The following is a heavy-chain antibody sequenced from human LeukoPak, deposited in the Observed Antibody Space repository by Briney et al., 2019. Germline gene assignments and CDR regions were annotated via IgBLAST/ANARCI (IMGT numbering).Heavy chain of an antibody. D-gene: IGHD2-2*01. CDR2: INHSGST. CDR1: GGSFSGYY. V-gene: IGHV4-34*01. J-gene: IGHJ6*02. Sequence: SETLSLTCAVYGGSFSGYYWSWIRQPPGKGLEWIGEINHSGSTNYNPSLKSRVTISVDTSKNQFSLKLSSVTAADTAVYYCARHGGVVVPATHYYYGMDVWGQGTTVTVSS. CDR3: ARHGGVVVPATHYYYGMDV.